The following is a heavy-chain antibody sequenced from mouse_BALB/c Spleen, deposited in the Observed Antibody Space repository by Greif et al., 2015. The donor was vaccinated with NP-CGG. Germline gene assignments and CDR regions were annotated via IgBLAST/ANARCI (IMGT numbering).Heavy chain of an antibody. CDR2: TYPGGGYT. CDR3: ARAPWYGNYVVFAY. CDR1: GYTFTNYW. J-gene: IGHJ3*01. Sequence: QVQLQQPGAELVRPGTSVKMSCKAAGYTFTNYWIGWVKQRPGHGLEWIGDTYPGGGYTNYNEKFKGKATLTADTSSSTAYMQLSSLTSEDSAIYYCARAPWYGNYVVFAYWGQGTLVTVSA. V-gene: IGHV1-63*02. D-gene: IGHD2-10*02.